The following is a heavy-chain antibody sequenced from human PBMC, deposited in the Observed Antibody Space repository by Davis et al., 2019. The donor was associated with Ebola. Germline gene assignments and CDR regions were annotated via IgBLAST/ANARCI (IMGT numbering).Heavy chain of an antibody. CDR2: IKQDGSEK. CDR3: ANEYYYDSSGVDY. J-gene: IGHJ4*02. D-gene: IGHD3-22*01. Sequence: GGSLRLSCAASGFTFSNAWMSWVRQAPGKGLEWVANIKQDGSEKFYVDSVKGRFTMSRDNAKNSLHLQMNSLRVEDTAVYYCANEYYYDSSGVDYWGQGTLVTVSS. CDR1: GFTFSNAW. V-gene: IGHV3-7*03.